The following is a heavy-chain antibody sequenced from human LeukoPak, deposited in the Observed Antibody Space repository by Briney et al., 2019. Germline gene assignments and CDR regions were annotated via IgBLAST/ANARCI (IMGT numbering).Heavy chain of an antibody. J-gene: IGHJ4*02. D-gene: IGHD6-19*01. CDR1: GYTFTSYG. CDR2: ISAYNGNT. V-gene: IGHV1-18*01. Sequence: ASVKVSCKASGYTFTSYGISWVRQAPGQGLEWMGWISAYNGNTNYAQKLQGRVTMTTDTSTSTAYMELRSLRSDDTAVYYCARDSRSCGWTTFDYWGQGTLVTVSS. CDR3: ARDSRSCGWTTFDY.